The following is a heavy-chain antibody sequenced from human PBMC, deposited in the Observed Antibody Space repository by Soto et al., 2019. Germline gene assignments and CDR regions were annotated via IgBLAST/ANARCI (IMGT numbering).Heavy chain of an antibody. D-gene: IGHD1-7*01. CDR3: AKGEELGVAWDLSYGLDV. J-gene: IGHJ6*02. CDR2: ISYDGSDK. V-gene: IGHV3-30*18. CDR1: GFNFNTYG. Sequence: PGGSLRLSCAASGFNFNTYGMHWVRQAPGKGLEWVAVISYDGSDKKYGGSVKGRFTIFRDNSKNTVYLQMNSLRADDTAVYYCAKGEELGVAWDLSYGLDVWGPGTTVTVSS.